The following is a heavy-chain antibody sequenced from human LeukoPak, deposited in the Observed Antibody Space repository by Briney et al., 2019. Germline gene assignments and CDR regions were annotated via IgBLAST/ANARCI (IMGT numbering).Heavy chain of an antibody. J-gene: IGHJ4*02. V-gene: IGHV4-38-2*02. CDR2: IYHSGST. Sequence: SETLSLTCAVSGYSISSGYYWGWIRQPPRKGLEWIGSIYHSGSTYYNPSLKSRVTISVDTSKNQFSLKLSSVTAADTVVYYCARDGGYSGSYYLDYWGQGTLVTVSS. CDR1: GYSISSGYY. D-gene: IGHD1-26*01. CDR3: ARDGGYSGSYYLDY.